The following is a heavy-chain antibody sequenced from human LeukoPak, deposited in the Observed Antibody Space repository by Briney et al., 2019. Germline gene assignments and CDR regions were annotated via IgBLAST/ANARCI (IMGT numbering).Heavy chain of an antibody. V-gene: IGHV3-30*03. D-gene: IGHD2-2*01. J-gene: IGHJ4*02. CDR1: GFTFSSYG. CDR2: ISYDGSNK. CDR3: ATLWVGLYCSSTSCSPFDY. Sequence: GGSLRLSCAASGFTFSSYGMHWVRQAPGKGLEGVAVISYDGSNKYYADSVKGRFTISRDNSKNTLYLQMNSLRAEDTAVYYCATLWVGLYCSSTSCSPFDYWGQGPLVPVSS.